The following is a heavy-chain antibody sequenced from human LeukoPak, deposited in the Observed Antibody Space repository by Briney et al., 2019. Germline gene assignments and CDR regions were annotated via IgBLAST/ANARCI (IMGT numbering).Heavy chain of an antibody. CDR1: GYSFTSYD. V-gene: IGHV1-8*01. D-gene: IGHD6-13*01. Sequence: RASVKVSCKASGYSFTSYDINWVRQATGQGLEWMGWMNPNSGNTGSAQKFQGRVTMTRNTSISTAYMELSNLRSEDTAVYYCARRVAADGTCMGYWGQGTLVTVSS. CDR2: MNPNSGNT. J-gene: IGHJ4*02. CDR3: ARRVAADGTCMGY.